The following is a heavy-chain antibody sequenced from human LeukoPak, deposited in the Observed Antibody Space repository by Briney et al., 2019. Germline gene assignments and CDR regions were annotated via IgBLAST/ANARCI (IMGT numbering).Heavy chain of an antibody. CDR2: IITRAGGGTA. Sequence: GGSLRLSCATSGFTFINAWLSWVRQAPGKGLEWIGRIITRAGGGTAEYAAPVKGRFIISRDDSKNTLYLQMNGLKTEDTAVYYCITRFGYWGQGTLVTVSS. CDR1: GFTFINAW. D-gene: IGHD3-10*01. CDR3: ITRFGY. V-gene: IGHV3-15*01. J-gene: IGHJ4*02.